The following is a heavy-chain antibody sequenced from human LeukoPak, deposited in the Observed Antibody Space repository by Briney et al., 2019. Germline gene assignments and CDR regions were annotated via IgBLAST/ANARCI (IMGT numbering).Heavy chain of an antibody. Sequence: PGGSLRLSCAASGFTFSGSAMHWVRQASGKGLEWVARIRSKANSYATAYAASVKGRFTISRDDSKNTAYLQMNSLKTEDTAVYYCTRPIIAARSQNDYWGQGTLVTVSS. CDR3: TRPIIAARSQNDY. V-gene: IGHV3-73*01. D-gene: IGHD6-13*01. CDR2: IRSKANSYAT. J-gene: IGHJ4*02. CDR1: GFTFSGSA.